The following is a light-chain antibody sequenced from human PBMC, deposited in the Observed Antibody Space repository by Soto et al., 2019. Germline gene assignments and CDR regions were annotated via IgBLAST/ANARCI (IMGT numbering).Light chain of an antibody. V-gene: IGKV3-15*01. CDR1: QSVSSN. CDR3: QQYNNWPPCT. CDR2: GAS. Sequence: EIVMTQSPATLSVSPGERATLSCRASQSVSSNLAWYQQKPGQAPRLLIYGASTRATGIPARFSGSGSGTDFTLTISSLQSEDFAVYYCQQYNNWPPCTFGQGTKLELK. J-gene: IGKJ2*02.